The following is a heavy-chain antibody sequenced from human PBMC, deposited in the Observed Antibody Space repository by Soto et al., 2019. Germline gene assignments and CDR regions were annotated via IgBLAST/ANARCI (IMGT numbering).Heavy chain of an antibody. CDR2: ISGSGGST. CDR3: AKVSGDDSFYYYYYMDV. CDR1: GFTFSSYA. Sequence: GGSLRLSCAASGFTFSSYAMSWVRQAPGKGLEWVSAISGSGGSTYYADSVKGRFTISRDNSKNTLYLQMNSLRAEDTAVYYCAKVSGDDSFYYYYYMDVWGKGTTVTVSS. D-gene: IGHD3-9*01. J-gene: IGHJ6*03. V-gene: IGHV3-23*01.